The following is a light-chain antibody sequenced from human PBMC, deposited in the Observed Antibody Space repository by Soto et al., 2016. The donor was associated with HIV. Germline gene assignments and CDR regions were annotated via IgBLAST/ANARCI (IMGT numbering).Light chain of an antibody. Sequence: DIQMTQSPSSLSASVGDRVSITCQASQDISNYLNWYQQKVGKAPKLLIYDASNLEPGVPSKFSGSGYGTDFTLTISSLEPEDIATYYCQQYDSVPYTFGQGTKLKIK. CDR2: DAS. J-gene: IGKJ2*01. CDR1: QDISNY. V-gene: IGKV1-33*01. CDR3: QQYDSVPYT.